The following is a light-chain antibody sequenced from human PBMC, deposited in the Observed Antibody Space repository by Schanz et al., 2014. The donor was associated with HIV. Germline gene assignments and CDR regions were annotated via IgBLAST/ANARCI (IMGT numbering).Light chain of an antibody. J-gene: IGLJ2*01. CDR3: QSFDSSVSGVV. CDR1: SSNIGNNY. V-gene: IGLV1-51*01. CDR2: DNN. Sequence: QSELTQPPSVSAAPGQKVTISCSGSSSNIGNNYVSWYQQLPGTAPKLLIYDNNKRPSGIPDRFSGSKSGTSATLGITGLQAEDEADYYCQSFDSSVSGVVFGGGTKLTVL.